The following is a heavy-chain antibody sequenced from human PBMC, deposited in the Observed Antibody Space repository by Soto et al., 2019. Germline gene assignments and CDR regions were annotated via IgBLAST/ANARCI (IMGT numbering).Heavy chain of an antibody. Sequence: SETLSLTCAASGASISSYYWRWIRQSTGTVPEWIGYIYYSGSTSYNPSLKSRVTISVDTSKNHFSLKLRSLRSDDTAVYYCARGADIVATTENYYYGMDVWGQGTTVTVSS. J-gene: IGHJ6*02. CDR2: IYYSGST. CDR3: ARGADIVATTENYYYGMDV. V-gene: IGHV4-59*01. CDR1: GASISSYY. D-gene: IGHD5-12*01.